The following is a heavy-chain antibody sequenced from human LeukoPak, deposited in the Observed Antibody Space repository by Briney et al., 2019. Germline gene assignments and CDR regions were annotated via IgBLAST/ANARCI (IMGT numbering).Heavy chain of an antibody. V-gene: IGHV4-34*01. CDR2: INHCGST. CDR1: GGSFSRYY. CDR3: ARVIRYSCSWYHPYFYYYYYMDV. D-gene: IGHD6-13*01. Sequence: SETLSLTCAVYGGSFSRYYWNWIRQPPPTGLELIGEINHCGSTNHNPSLNSQVTISVDTSKNQFSLKVSSVTAGDTAVYYCARVIRYSCSWYHPYFYYYYYMDVWGKGT. J-gene: IGHJ6*03.